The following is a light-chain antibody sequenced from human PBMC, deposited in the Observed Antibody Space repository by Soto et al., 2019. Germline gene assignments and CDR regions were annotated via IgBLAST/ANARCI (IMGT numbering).Light chain of an antibody. CDR3: QQYNSYGT. CDR1: QSIGSS. J-gene: IGKJ2*01. Sequence: DIQMTQSPSTLSASVGDRVTITCRASQSIGSSLAWYQQKPGKGPKLLIYDASTLESGVTSRFSGSGFGTEFAITISSLQPDDFATFYCQQYNSYGTFGQRTKLETK. V-gene: IGKV1-5*01. CDR2: DAS.